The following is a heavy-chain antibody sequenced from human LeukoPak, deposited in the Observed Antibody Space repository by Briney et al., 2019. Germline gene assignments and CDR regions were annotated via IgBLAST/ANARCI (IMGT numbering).Heavy chain of an antibody. J-gene: IGHJ3*02. V-gene: IGHV3-11*04. CDR3: ARDVTSPEAFDI. D-gene: IGHD2-21*02. Sequence: GGSLRLSCAASGFTFSDYYMSWIRQAPGKGLQWVAYISRSGSTIYYADSVKGRFTISRDNAKNPLYLQMNSLRAEDTAVYYCARDVTSPEAFDIWGQGTMVTVSS. CDR2: ISRSGSTI. CDR1: GFTFSDYY.